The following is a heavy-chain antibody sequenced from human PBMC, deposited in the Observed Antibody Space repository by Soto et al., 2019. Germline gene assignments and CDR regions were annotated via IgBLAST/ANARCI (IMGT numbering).Heavy chain of an antibody. CDR1: GFTFSSYW. CDR2: IKQDGSEK. Sequence: EVQLLESGGGLVQPGGSLRLSCAASGFTFSSYWMSWVRQAPGKGLEWVANIKQDGSEKYYVDSVKGRFTISRDNAKNSLYLQMNSLRAEDTAVYYCARGVLGGAPSPDYWGQGTLVTVSS. CDR3: ARGVLGGAPSPDY. D-gene: IGHD3-10*01. V-gene: IGHV3-7*01. J-gene: IGHJ4*02.